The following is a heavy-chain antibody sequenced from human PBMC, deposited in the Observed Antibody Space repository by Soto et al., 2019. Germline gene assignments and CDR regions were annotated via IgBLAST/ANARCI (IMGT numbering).Heavy chain of an antibody. J-gene: IGHJ4*02. D-gene: IGHD2-2*01. CDR3: AKVLPPLSTNHFFDN. Sequence: GGSLRLSCAASGFTFSRYGIHWVRQAPGKGLEWVSGISYDGSDKFYADSVKGRFTISRDNSKNTLYLQMNSRRAEDTAMYYCAKVLPPLSTNHFFDNWGQGTLVTVSS. CDR2: ISYDGSDK. CDR1: GFTFSRYG. V-gene: IGHV3-30*18.